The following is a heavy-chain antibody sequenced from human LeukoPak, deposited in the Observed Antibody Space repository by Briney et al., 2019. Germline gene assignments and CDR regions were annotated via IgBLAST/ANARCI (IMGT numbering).Heavy chain of an antibody. CDR2: ISGSGDST. Sequence: GGSLRLSCSASGFTFSSYAMSWVRQAPGKGLEWVSDISGSGDSTNYAASMKGRFTMSRDNSKNTLYLQTNSLRAEDTAVYYCAKHRSIAAAATAAFDIWGQGTMVTVSS. V-gene: IGHV3-23*01. D-gene: IGHD6-13*01. J-gene: IGHJ3*02. CDR3: AKHRSIAAAATAAFDI. CDR1: GFTFSSYA.